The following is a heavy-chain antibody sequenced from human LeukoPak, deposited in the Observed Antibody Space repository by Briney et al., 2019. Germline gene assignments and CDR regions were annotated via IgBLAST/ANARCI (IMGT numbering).Heavy chain of an antibody. V-gene: IGHV1-69*13. CDR3: ARLEITTVTTSDY. CDR1: GGTFSSYA. Sequence: ASVKVSCKASGGTFSSYAISWVRQAPGQGLEWMGGIIPIFGTANYAQKFQGRVTITADESTSTAYMGLSSLRSEDTAVYYCARLEITTVTTSDYWGQGTLVTVSS. D-gene: IGHD4-17*01. CDR2: IIPIFGTA. J-gene: IGHJ4*02.